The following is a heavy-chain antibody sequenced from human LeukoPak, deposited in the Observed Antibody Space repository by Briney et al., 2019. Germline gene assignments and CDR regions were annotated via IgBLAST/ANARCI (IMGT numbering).Heavy chain of an antibody. CDR1: GYSISSGYY. Sequence: SETLSLTCTVSGYSISSGYYWGWIRQPPGKGLEWIGSIYHSGSTYYNPSLKSRVTISVDTSKNQFSLKLTSVTAADTAIYYCARDFSSSSAVYYYYYMDVWGKGTTVTVSS. CDR3: ARDFSSSSAVYYYYYMDV. V-gene: IGHV4-38-2*02. D-gene: IGHD6-6*01. CDR2: IYHSGST. J-gene: IGHJ6*03.